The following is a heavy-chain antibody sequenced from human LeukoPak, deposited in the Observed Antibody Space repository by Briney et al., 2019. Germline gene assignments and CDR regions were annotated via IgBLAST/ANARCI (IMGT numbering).Heavy chain of an antibody. D-gene: IGHD3-22*01. CDR1: GFTFSSYG. V-gene: IGHV3-30*02. CDR3: AKELDYYYDSSGYSGY. Sequence: GGSLRLSCAASGFTFSSYGMHWVRQAPGKGLEWVAFIRYDGSNKYYADSVKGRFTISRDNSKNTLYLQMNSLRAEDTAVYYCAKELDYYYDSSGYSGYWGQGTLVTVSS. J-gene: IGHJ4*02. CDR2: IRYDGSNK.